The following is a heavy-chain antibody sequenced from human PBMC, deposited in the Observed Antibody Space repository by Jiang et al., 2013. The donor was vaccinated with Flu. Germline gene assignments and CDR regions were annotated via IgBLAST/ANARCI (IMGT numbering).Heavy chain of an antibody. V-gene: IGHV1-2*02. D-gene: IGHD1-26*01. CDR2: VNPNSGGT. J-gene: IGHJ6*03. Sequence: QLVESGAEVKKPGASVKVSCKTSGYSFPNYYIHWVRLAPGRGLEWMGYVNPNSGGTNYAQKFQGRVTVTRDTSITTAYMTLSGLRFDDTAIYYCVKEFDSGRYTRYYQYMGVWGNGTTVTVSS. CDR3: VKEFDSGRYTRYYQYMGV. CDR1: GYSFPNYY.